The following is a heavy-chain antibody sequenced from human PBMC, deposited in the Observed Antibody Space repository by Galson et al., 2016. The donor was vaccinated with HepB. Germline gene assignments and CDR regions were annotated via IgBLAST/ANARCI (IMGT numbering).Heavy chain of an antibody. CDR1: GGTFRNYG. V-gene: IGHV1-69*13. CDR3: ARGEIVTVATASYSYVMDV. CDR2: INPIFGTP. D-gene: IGHD4-23*01. Sequence: SVKVSCKASGGTFRNYGVSWVRQAPGQGLEWMGGINPIFGTPNYAQKFQGRVTITADESSSTAYMELSSLGSDDTAVYYCARGEIVTVATASYSYVMDVWGQGTTVTVSS. J-gene: IGHJ6*02.